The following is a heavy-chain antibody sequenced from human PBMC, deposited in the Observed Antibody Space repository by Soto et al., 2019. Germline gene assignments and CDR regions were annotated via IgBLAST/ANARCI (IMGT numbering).Heavy chain of an antibody. V-gene: IGHV1-2*04. Sequence: ASVKVSCKASGYTLTGYYMHWVRQAPGQGLEWMGWINPNSGGTNYAQKFQGWVTMTRDTSISTAYMELSRLRSDDTAVYYCARAFGDSCSYFDYWGQGTLVTVSS. CDR2: INPNSGGT. CDR3: ARAFGDSCSYFDY. J-gene: IGHJ4*02. CDR1: GYTLTGYY. D-gene: IGHD3-10*01.